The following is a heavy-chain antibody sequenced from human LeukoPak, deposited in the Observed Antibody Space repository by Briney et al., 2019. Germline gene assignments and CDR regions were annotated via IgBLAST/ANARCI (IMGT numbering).Heavy chain of an antibody. J-gene: IGHJ4*02. CDR3: ARDGASTDDY. Sequence: ASVKVSCKTSGYTFANFGINWVRQAPGQGLEWMGWISGNNDNPNYGQKFQGRFTVTTDSSTSTAYMELRNLTFDDTAVYYCARDGASTDDYWGQGTLVTVSS. CDR2: ISGNNDNP. CDR1: GYTFANFG. D-gene: IGHD2-2*01. V-gene: IGHV1-18*01.